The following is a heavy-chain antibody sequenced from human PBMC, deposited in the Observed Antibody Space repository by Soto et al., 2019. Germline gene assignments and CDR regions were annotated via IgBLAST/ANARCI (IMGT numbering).Heavy chain of an antibody. CDR3: ARVLAHYEGDY. V-gene: IGHV1-8*01. CDR2: MNPNSGNT. D-gene: IGHD3-22*01. Sequence: VSVKVSCKASGYTFSSYDINLVRQATGQGLEWMGWMNPNSGNTGYAQKFQGRVTMTRNTSISTAYMELSSLRSEDTAVYYCARVLAHYEGDYWGQGTLVTVSS. CDR1: GYTFSSYD. J-gene: IGHJ4*02.